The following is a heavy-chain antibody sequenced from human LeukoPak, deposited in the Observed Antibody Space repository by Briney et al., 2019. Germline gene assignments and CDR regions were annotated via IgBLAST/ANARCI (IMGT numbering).Heavy chain of an antibody. Sequence: SETLSLTCTVSGNSISSDYWNWIRQPPGKGLEWIGRIYYTGSTDYNPSLKSRATISLDTSKNQFSLKVTSVTAAAPAVYYCARGRWFDPWGRGTLVTVSS. CDR1: GNSISSDY. CDR3: ARGRWFDP. J-gene: IGHJ5*01. D-gene: IGHD3-10*01. CDR2: IYYTGST. V-gene: IGHV4-59*13.